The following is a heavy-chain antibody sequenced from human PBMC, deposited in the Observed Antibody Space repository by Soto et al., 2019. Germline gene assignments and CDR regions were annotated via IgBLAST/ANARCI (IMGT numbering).Heavy chain of an antibody. Sequence: GGSLRLSCAASGFTFRSYSMNWVRQAPGKGLEWVSSISSSSSYIYYADSVKGRFTISRDNAKNSLYLQMNSLRAEDTAVYYCARDLGFEAFDYWGQGTLVTVSS. CDR1: GFTFRSYS. CDR2: ISSSSSYI. V-gene: IGHV3-21*01. D-gene: IGHD3-10*01. J-gene: IGHJ4*02. CDR3: ARDLGFEAFDY.